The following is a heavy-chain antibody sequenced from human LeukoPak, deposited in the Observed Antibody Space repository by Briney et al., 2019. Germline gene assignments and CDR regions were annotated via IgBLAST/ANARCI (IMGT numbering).Heavy chain of an antibody. CDR2: IWYDGSNK. CDR1: GFTFSSYG. Sequence: GGSLRLSCAASGFTFSSYGMHWVRQAPGKGLEWVAVIWYDGSNKYYADSVKGRFTISRDNSKNTLYLQMNSLRAEDTAVYYCAKGSSLNILEYSDYWGQGTLVTVSS. V-gene: IGHV3-33*06. J-gene: IGHJ4*02. CDR3: AKGSSLNILEYSDY. D-gene: IGHD1-1*01.